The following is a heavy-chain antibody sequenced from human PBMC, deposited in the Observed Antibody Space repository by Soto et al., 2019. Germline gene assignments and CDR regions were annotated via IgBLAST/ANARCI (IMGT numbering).Heavy chain of an antibody. CDR2: ISKDGSGI. CDR3: ARSRSGAVPDSLGF. V-gene: IGHV3-30-3*01. J-gene: IGHJ4*02. Sequence: QVQLVESGGGVVQPGGSLRLSCASSGFSFSRFAIHWVRQAPGKVLGWVAVISKDGSGIYYADSVKGRFTISRDNSKSSLLLQVNSLTSEDTAVYHCARSRSGAVPDSLGFWGQGTLVTVSS. CDR1: GFSFSRFA. D-gene: IGHD3-10*01.